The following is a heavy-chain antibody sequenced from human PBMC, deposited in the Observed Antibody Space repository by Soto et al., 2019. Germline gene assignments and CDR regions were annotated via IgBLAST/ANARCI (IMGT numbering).Heavy chain of an antibody. J-gene: IGHJ5*02. CDR2: ISGSGGST. D-gene: IGHD3-22*01. CDR1: GFTFSSYA. Sequence: GGSLRLSCAASGFTFSSYAMSWVRQAPGKGLEWVSAISGSGGSTYYADSVKGRFTISRDNSKNTLYLQMNSLRAEDTAVYYCAKAAGSYYYDSSGYYENWFDPWGQGTLVTVSS. V-gene: IGHV3-23*01. CDR3: AKAAGSYYYDSSGYYENWFDP.